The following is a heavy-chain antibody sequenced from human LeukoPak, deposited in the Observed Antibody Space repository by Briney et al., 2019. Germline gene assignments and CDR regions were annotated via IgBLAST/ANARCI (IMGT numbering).Heavy chain of an antibody. CDR3: ARTAGRDGYNGYDY. CDR1: GFTFDDYG. V-gene: IGHV3-20*04. CDR2: INWNGGST. J-gene: IGHJ4*02. D-gene: IGHD5-24*01. Sequence: PGGSLRLSCAASGFTFDDYGMSWVRHAPGKGLEWVSGINWNGGSTGYADSVKGRFTISRDNAKNSLYLQMNSLRAEDTALYYCARTAGRDGYNGYDYWGQGTLVTVSS.